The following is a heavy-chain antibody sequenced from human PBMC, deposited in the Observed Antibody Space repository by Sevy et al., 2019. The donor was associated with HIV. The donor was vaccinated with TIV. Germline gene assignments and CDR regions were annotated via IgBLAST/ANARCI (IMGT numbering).Heavy chain of an antibody. CDR3: ARDRLGITFSAEWGDGMDV. V-gene: IGHV3-33*01. CDR2: IRYDGSNK. Sequence: GGSLRLSCAASGFTLSSYGMHWVRQAPGKGLEWVAVIRYDGSNKYYADSVKGRCTITRDNSKNTLYLQMNSLRAGDTAVYYCARDRLGITFSAEWGDGMDVWGQGTTVTVSS. J-gene: IGHJ6*02. CDR1: GFTLSSYG. D-gene: IGHD3-3*01.